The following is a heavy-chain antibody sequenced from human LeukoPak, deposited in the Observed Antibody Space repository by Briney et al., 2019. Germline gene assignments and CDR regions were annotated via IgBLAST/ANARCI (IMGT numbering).Heavy chain of an antibody. CDR2: ISGDGGTT. Sequence: PGGSLRLSCAASGFTFADYAMHWVRQAPGKGLEWVSLISGDGGTTYYADSVKGRFTISRDNSKNSLYLQMNSLRIDDTALYYCAKSSAAAYNWFDPWSQGTLVTVSS. V-gene: IGHV3-43*02. J-gene: IGHJ5*02. D-gene: IGHD6-13*01. CDR1: GFTFADYA. CDR3: AKSSAAAYNWFDP.